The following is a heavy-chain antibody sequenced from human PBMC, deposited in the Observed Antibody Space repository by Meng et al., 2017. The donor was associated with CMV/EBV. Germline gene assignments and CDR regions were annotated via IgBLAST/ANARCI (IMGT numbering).Heavy chain of an antibody. Sequence: GGSLRLSCAASGFTFSSYAMHWVRQAPGKGLEWVAVISYDGSNKYYADSVKGRFTISRDNSKNTLYLQTNSLRAEDTAVYYCASLVSETYYDFWSGFEPRSTPWGQGTLVTVSS. V-gene: IGHV3-30*04. CDR1: GFTFSSYA. CDR3: ASLVSETYYDFWSGFEPRSTP. CDR2: ISYDGSNK. D-gene: IGHD3-3*01. J-gene: IGHJ5*02.